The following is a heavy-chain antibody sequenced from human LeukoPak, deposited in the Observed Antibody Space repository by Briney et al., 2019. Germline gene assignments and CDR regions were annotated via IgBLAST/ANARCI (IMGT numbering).Heavy chain of an antibody. D-gene: IGHD6-13*01. CDR2: IKQDGSEK. J-gene: IGHJ1*01. Sequence: GGSLRLSCAASGFTFSSYWMSWVRQAPGKGLEWVANIKQDGSEKYYVDSVKGRFTISRDNAKNSLYLQMNSLRAEDTAVYYCARDGTAAGTLNFQHWGQGTLVTVSS. CDR3: ARDGTAAGTLNFQH. CDR1: GFTFSSYW. V-gene: IGHV3-7*03.